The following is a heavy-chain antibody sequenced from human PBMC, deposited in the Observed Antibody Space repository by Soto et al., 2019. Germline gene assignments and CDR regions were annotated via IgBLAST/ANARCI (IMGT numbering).Heavy chain of an antibody. V-gene: IGHV3-7*03. D-gene: IGHD1-26*01. Sequence: EVQLVDSGGDLVQPGGSLRLSCAASGFTFSTYWMSWVRQAPGKGLEWVANIDPDGSQKYYVDSVKGRFTISRDNAKNSLYLQMNSLRAEDTAVYYCARDMGPSGAYGYWGQGNLVTLSS. CDR1: GFTFSTYW. CDR2: IDPDGSQK. CDR3: ARDMGPSGAYGY. J-gene: IGHJ4*02.